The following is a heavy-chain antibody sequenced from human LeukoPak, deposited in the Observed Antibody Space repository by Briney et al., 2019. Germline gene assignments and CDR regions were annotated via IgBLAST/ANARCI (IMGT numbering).Heavy chain of an antibody. CDR1: GGSFSGYY. D-gene: IGHD3-22*01. Sequence: SETLSLTCAVYGGSFSGYYWSWIRQPPGKGLEWIGEINHSGSTNYNPSLKSRVTISVDTSKNQFSLKLSSVTAADTAVYYCARGDLTYDSSGYYYGMDVWGQGTTVTVSS. J-gene: IGHJ6*02. CDR2: INHSGST. CDR3: ARGDLTYDSSGYYYGMDV. V-gene: IGHV4-34*01.